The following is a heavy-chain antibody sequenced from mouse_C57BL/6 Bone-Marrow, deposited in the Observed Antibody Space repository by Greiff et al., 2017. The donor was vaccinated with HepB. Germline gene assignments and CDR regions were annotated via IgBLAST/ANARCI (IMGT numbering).Heavy chain of an antibody. CDR3: ARYRGENGYDWYFDV. D-gene: IGHD2-2*01. CDR1: GFTFTDYY. Sequence: EVQLVESGGGLVQPGGSLSLSCAASGFTFTDYYMSWVRQPPGKALEWLGFIRNKANGYTTEYSASVKGRFTISRDNYQSILYLQMNALRAEDSATYYCARYRGENGYDWYFDVWGTGTTVTVSS. V-gene: IGHV7-3*01. CDR2: IRNKANGYTT. J-gene: IGHJ1*03.